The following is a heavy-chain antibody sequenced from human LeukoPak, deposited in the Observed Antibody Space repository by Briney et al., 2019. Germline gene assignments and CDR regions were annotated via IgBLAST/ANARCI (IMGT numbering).Heavy chain of an antibody. D-gene: IGHD4-17*01. CDR3: ARDFRSTLQCNGDYQILDV. Sequence: PGGSLRLSCAASGYTFSSYWMSWVRQARGKGLEWLGNKKEDGREKNFVYSVKGRFTIARENAKNSLYLQMNSLRAEDTAVYYWARDFRSTLQCNGDYQILDVWGKGTTVTVSS. CDR1: GYTFSSYW. V-gene: IGHV3-7*01. J-gene: IGHJ6*04. CDR2: KKEDGREK.